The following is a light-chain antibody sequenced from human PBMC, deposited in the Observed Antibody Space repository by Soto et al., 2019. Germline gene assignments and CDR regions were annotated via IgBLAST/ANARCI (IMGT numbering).Light chain of an antibody. CDR2: HVT. CDR3: CSYTTGSTLV. V-gene: IGLV2-14*03. Sequence: QSALTQPASVSGSPGQSITISCTGTSSDIGHYDYVSWYQQHPGKAPKLMIYHVTYRPSGVSNRYSGSKSGNTASLSLSGLQPEDEADYYCCSYTTGSTLVFGTGTKLTVL. J-gene: IGLJ1*01. CDR1: SSDIGHYDY.